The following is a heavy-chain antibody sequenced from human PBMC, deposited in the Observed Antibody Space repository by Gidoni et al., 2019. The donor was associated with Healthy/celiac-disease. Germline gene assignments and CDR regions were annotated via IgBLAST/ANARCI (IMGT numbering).Heavy chain of an antibody. Sequence: QVQLVQSGSELKRPGASVKVSCKASEYTFTSYAMNWVRQAPGQGLEWMGWINTNTGNPTYAQGFTGRFVFSLDTSVSTAYLQINSLQAEDTAVYYCARSRYCSSTSCYCLDYWGQGTPVTVSS. J-gene: IGHJ4*02. D-gene: IGHD2-2*01. CDR2: INTNTGNP. CDR3: ARSRYCSSTSCYCLDY. V-gene: IGHV7-4-1*02. CDR1: EYTFTSYA.